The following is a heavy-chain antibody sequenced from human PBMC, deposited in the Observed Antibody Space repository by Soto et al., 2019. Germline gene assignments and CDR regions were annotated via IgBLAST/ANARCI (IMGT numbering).Heavy chain of an antibody. J-gene: IGHJ4*02. V-gene: IGHV4-34*01. CDR3: ARLPVPYSSSYAQDY. Sequence: QVQLQQWGAGLLKPSETLSLTCAVYGGSFSGYYWSWIRQPPGKGLEWIGEINHSGSTNYNPSLKSRVTISVDTSKNQFSLKLSSVTAADTAVYYCARLPVPYSSSYAQDYWGQGTLVTVSS. CDR2: INHSGST. CDR1: GGSFSGYY. D-gene: IGHD6-13*01.